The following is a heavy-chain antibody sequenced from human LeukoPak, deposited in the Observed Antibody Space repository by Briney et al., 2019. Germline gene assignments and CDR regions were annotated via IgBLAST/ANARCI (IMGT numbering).Heavy chain of an antibody. CDR2: IRYDGSNK. CDR3: AKEGYSSSSRWYYFDY. V-gene: IGHV3-30*02. J-gene: IGHJ4*02. Sequence: GGSLRLSCAASGFTFSSYGMHWVRQAPGKGLEWVAFIRYDGSNKYYADSVKGRFTISRDNSKNTLYLQMNSLRAEDTAVYYCAKEGYSSSSRWYYFDYWGQGTLVTVSS. CDR1: GFTFSSYG. D-gene: IGHD6-6*01.